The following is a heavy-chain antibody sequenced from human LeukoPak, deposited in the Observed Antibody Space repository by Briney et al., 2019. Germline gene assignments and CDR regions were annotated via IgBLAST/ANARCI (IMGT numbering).Heavy chain of an antibody. CDR1: GYTFTSYG. Sequence: ASVKVSCKASGYTFTSYGISWVRQAPGQGLEWMGWINPNSGGTNYAQKFQGRVTMTRDTSISTAYMELSRLRSDDTAVYYCARESEVVVPAALDYWGQGTLVTVSS. CDR3: ARESEVVVPAALDY. D-gene: IGHD2-2*01. CDR2: INPNSGGT. V-gene: IGHV1-2*02. J-gene: IGHJ4*02.